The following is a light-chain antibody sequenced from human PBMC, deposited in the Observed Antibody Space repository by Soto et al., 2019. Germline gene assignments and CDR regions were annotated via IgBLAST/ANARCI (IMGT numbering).Light chain of an antibody. CDR3: QQYNGT. Sequence: DIQMTQYPSTLSASVGDRVTMTCRASQSIGSWLAWYQQKPGKAPKLLIYKASILESGVPSRFSGSGPGTEFTLTISSLQPDDFATYYCQQYNGTFGQGTKVEIK. V-gene: IGKV1-5*03. J-gene: IGKJ1*01. CDR1: QSIGSW. CDR2: KAS.